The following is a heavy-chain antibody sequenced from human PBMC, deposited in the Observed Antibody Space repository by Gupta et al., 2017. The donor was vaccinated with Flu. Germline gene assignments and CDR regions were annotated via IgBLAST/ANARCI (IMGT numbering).Heavy chain of an antibody. CDR1: GFTVNSNY. J-gene: IGHJ4*02. V-gene: IGHV3-66*02. D-gene: IGHD1-14*01. Sequence: EVQLVESGGGLVQPGGSLRLSCAASGFTVNSNYMNWVRQAPGKGLEWVSIIYTDDSTYYADSVKGRFTISRDNSKNILSLQMNRLRTEDTAMYYCASASAANLALFWGQGTLVTVSS. CDR2: IYTDDST. CDR3: ASASAANLALF.